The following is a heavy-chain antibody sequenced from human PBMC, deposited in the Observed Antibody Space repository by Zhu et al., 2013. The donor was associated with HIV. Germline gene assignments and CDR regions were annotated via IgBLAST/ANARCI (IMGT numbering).Heavy chain of an antibody. D-gene: IGHD3-3*01. Sequence: EVQLMESGGGLIQPGGSLRLSCAASGFIVEANYMTWVRQAPGKGLEWISTIYSGGHTYYGDSVKGRFTISRDISKNTIFLQMNSLRVDDTAVYYCARGAVFENFDYWGQGAQVTVSS. CDR3: ARGAVFENFDY. CDR1: GFIVEANY. CDR2: IYSGGHT. J-gene: IGHJ4*02. V-gene: IGHV3-53*01.